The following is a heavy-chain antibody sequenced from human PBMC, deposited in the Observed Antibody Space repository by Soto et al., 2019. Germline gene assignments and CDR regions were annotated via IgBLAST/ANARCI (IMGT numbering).Heavy chain of an antibody. CDR3: ARYTVWGVLGHGHFAY. CDR1: GGSLSGYY. J-gene: IGHJ4*02. V-gene: IGHV4-34*01. D-gene: IGHD3-16*01. CDR2: INHTGST. Sequence: QVQLQQWGAGLLKPSETLSLTCAVYGGSLSGYYWSWIRQPPGKGLEWIGEINHTGSTNYNPSLKSAFTRSVDTSERQCSLKLRSVTAADTAVYYCARYTVWGVLGHGHFAYWCQGSLVIVSS.